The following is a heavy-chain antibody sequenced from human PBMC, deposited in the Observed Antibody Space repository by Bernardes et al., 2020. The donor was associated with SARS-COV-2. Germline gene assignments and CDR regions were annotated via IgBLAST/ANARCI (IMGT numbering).Heavy chain of an antibody. J-gene: IGHJ3*02. Sequence: GSLSLSCAASGFTFSDYYMSWIRQAPGKGLEWVSYISSSGSTIYYADSVKGRFTISRDNAKNSLYLQMNSLRAEDTAVYYCARDVLLWFGVSGYAFDIWGQGTMVTVSS. CDR3: ARDVLLWFGVSGYAFDI. V-gene: IGHV3-11*01. CDR2: ISSSGSTI. D-gene: IGHD3-10*01. CDR1: GFTFSDYY.